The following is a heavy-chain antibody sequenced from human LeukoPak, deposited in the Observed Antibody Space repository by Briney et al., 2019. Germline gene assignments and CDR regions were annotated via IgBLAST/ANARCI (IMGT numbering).Heavy chain of an antibody. CDR2: ISYDGSNK. V-gene: IGHV3-30*04. CDR1: GFTFSSYA. D-gene: IGHD6-19*01. J-gene: IGHJ4*02. Sequence: GRSLRLSCAASGFTFSSYAMHWVRQAPGKGLEWVAVISYDGSNKYYADSVEGRFTISRDNSKNTLYLQMNSLRAEDTAVYYCARGTIAVAGTSGYWGQGTLVTVSS. CDR3: ARGTIAVAGTSGY.